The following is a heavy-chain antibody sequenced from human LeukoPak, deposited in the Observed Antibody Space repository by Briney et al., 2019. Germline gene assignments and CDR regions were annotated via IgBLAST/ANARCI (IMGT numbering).Heavy chain of an antibody. J-gene: IGHJ4*02. CDR1: GYTFTGYY. CDR3: ARDLGTTADY. Sequence: ASVKVSCKASGYTFTGYYMHWVRQAPGQGLEWMGWISAYNGNTNYAQKLQGRVTMTTDTSTSTAYMELRSLRSDGTAVYYCARDLGTTADYWGQGTLVTVSS. CDR2: ISAYNGNT. V-gene: IGHV1-18*04. D-gene: IGHD4-17*01.